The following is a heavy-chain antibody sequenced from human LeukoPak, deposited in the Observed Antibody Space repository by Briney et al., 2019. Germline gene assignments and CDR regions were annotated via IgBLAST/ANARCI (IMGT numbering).Heavy chain of an antibody. CDR2: ISSSSSTI. V-gene: IGHV3-48*02. CDR3: AKSESYRFDY. CDR1: GFTFSSYS. D-gene: IGHD1-26*01. Sequence: GGSLRLSCAASGFTFSSYSMNWVRQAPGKGLGWVSHISSSSSTIYYADSVKGRFTISRDNAKNSLYLQMNSLRDEDTAVYYCAKSESYRFDYWGQGNLVTVSS. J-gene: IGHJ4*02.